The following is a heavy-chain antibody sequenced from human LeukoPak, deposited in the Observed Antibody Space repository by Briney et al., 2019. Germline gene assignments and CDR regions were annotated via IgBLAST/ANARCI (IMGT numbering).Heavy chain of an antibody. CDR1: GFTFNNYN. Sequence: GGSLRLSCAASGFTFNNYNMNWVRQAPGKALEWVSSITSSGTYIFYADSVKGRFTISRGNAKNSLYLQINSLGPEDTAVYFCARDPYSGNYGSYYYYYMDVWGKGTTVTVSS. D-gene: IGHD3-22*01. J-gene: IGHJ6*03. V-gene: IGHV3-21*01. CDR3: ARDPYSGNYGSYYYYYMDV. CDR2: ITSSGTYI.